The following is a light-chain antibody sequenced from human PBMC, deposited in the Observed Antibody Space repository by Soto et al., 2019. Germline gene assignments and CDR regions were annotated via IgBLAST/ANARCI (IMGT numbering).Light chain of an antibody. V-gene: IGKV1-39*01. CDR3: QQSYSLPRT. CDR1: QSISNY. Sequence: DIQMTQSPSSLSASVGDRVTVTCRASQSISNYLNWYQQNPGEAPKLLIYAASSLQSGVPSRFSGSGSGTDFTLTISSLQPEDSAVYYCQQSYSLPRTFGQGTKVEIK. CDR2: AAS. J-gene: IGKJ1*01.